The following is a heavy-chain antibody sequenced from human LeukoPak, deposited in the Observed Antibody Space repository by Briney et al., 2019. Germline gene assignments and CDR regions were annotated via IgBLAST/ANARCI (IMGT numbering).Heavy chain of an antibody. CDR1: GFTFSSYL. CDR2: INSDGSNT. D-gene: IGHD3-22*01. J-gene: IGHJ4*02. CDR3: ARDLEVVYYDISGYDY. Sequence: GGSLRLSCAASGFTFSSYLMHRGRQVPGKGLVWVSRINSDGSNTRYADSVKGRFTISRDNAKNTLYLQMNSLRAEDTAVYYCARDLEVVYYDISGYDYCGGGTVVSVSS. V-gene: IGHV3-74*01.